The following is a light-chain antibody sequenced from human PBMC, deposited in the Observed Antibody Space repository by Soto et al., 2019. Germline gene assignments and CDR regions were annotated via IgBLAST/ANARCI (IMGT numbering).Light chain of an antibody. CDR1: SSDVGAYNY. CDR3: SSYTTSSTYV. J-gene: IGLJ1*01. Sequence: QSVLTQPASVSGSPGQSITISCTGTSSDVGAYNYVSWYQQHPGKAPKLMIYDVTNRPSGVSNRFSGSKSGYTASLTISGLQAEDEADYYCSSYTTSSTYVFGTGTKLTAL. V-gene: IGLV2-14*03. CDR2: DVT.